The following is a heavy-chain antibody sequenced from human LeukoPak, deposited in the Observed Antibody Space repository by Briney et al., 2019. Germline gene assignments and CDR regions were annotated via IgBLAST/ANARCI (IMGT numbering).Heavy chain of an antibody. Sequence: GGSLRLSCAASGFTFSIYAMHWVRQAPGKGLEWVAVISYDGSDKYYADSVKGRFTISRDNSKNTLYLQMNSLRAEDTAVYYCARWGAEYGWFEYWGQGTLVTVSS. V-gene: IGHV3-30*04. CDR2: ISYDGSDK. J-gene: IGHJ4*02. D-gene: IGHD3-16*01. CDR3: ARWGAEYGWFEY. CDR1: GFTFSIYA.